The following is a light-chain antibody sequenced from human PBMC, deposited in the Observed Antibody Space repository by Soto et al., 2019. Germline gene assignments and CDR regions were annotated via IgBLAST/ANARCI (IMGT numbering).Light chain of an antibody. CDR2: EAS. Sequence: PRLLVTKYCTGTRSDVGNYKYVSWYQQHPGHAPKLLIYEASHSPPGVSNRFSGAKSGNTASLTISELQAEYETDYYFFLYTSGATYVFGTATK. CDR1: RSDVGNYKY. CDR3: FLYTSGATYV. J-gene: IGLJ1*01. V-gene: IGLV2-14*01.